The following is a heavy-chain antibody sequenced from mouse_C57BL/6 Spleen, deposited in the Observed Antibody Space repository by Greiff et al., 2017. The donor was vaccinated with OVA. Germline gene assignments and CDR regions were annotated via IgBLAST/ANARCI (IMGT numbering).Heavy chain of an antibody. J-gene: IGHJ3*01. CDR1: GFTFSSYT. Sequence: EVMLVESGGGLVKPGGSLKLSCAASGFTFSSYTMSWVRQTPEKRLEWVATISGGGGNTYYPDSVKGRFTISRDNAKNTLYLQMSSLRSEDTALYYCARHQDYLAWFAYWGQGTLVTVSA. V-gene: IGHV5-9*01. CDR3: ARHQDYLAWFAY. D-gene: IGHD2-4*01. CDR2: ISGGGGNT.